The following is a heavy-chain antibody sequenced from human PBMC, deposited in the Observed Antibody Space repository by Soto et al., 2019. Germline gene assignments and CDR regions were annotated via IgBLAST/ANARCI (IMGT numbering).Heavy chain of an antibody. CDR2: IFSSGGT. V-gene: IGHV4-39*01. Sequence: PSETLSLTCTVSGGSISSSNYYWGWIRQPPGKGLEWLGSIFSSGGTYYKPSLKSRVTISVDTSKNQFSLKLSSMTAADTAVYFCAIGVTQYYDYIWGTYRFGFFDYWGQGTLVTVSS. CDR3: AIGVTQYYDYIWGTYRFGFFDY. J-gene: IGHJ4*02. CDR1: GGSISSSNYY. D-gene: IGHD3-16*02.